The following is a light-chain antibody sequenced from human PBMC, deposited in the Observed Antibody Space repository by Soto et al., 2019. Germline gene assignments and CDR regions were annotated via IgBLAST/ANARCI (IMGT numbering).Light chain of an antibody. V-gene: IGKV1-12*01. Sequence: EIHLRQSQSTVSASFGDGVTITFPARQSSSSCLAWYQQKPGKAPKLLIYDASSMHTGIPARFSGSGSGTDFTLTISRLQPEDFATYYCQQASSSPLTFGGGTKVDI. CDR1: QSSSSC. J-gene: IGKJ4*01. CDR2: DAS. CDR3: QQASSSPLT.